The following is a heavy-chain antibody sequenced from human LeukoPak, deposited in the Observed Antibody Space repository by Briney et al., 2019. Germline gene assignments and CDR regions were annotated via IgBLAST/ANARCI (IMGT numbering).Heavy chain of an antibody. D-gene: IGHD3-3*01. V-gene: IGHV3-23*01. CDR1: GFTFSNYA. CDR3: AKDRSERRGSGYELDY. Sequence: GGSLRLSCAASGFTFSNYAMAWVRQAPGKGLEWVSAISYSGGGTYYGDSVKGRFTISRDNSKNTLYLQINSLRAGDTAVYYCAKDRSERRGSGYELDYWGQGTLVTVSS. J-gene: IGHJ4*02. CDR2: ISYSGGGT.